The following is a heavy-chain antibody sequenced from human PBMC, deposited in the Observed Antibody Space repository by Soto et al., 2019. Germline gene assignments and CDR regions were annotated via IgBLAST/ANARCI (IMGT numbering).Heavy chain of an antibody. V-gene: IGHV1-69*02. CDR1: GGPSSKYS. J-gene: IGHJ4*02. D-gene: IGHD3-22*01. CDR3: ARSLLGDYYDSDGLDN. Sequence: QVQLVQSGTEVKKPGSSVTVSCKASGGPSSKYSISWVRQAPGQGLEWMGRIIPIFDITNYAQKFQGRVTITADKSTSTVYMDLSSLRSEDTAVYYCARSLLGDYYDSDGLDNWGQGTLVTVSS. CDR2: IIPIFDIT.